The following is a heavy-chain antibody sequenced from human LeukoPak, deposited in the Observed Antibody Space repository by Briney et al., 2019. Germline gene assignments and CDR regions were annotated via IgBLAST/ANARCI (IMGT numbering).Heavy chain of an antibody. J-gene: IGHJ4*02. Sequence: GGSLRLPCAASGLTFSSYWMTWVRQAPGKGLEGVATIKYDGSETYYVDSVRGRFSISRDNAKNSLYLQMNSLRAEDTAVYYCARDSTLSNYWGQGTLVTVSS. CDR2: IKYDGSET. CDR3: ARDSTLSNY. V-gene: IGHV3-7*04. D-gene: IGHD3-16*01. CDR1: GLTFSSYW.